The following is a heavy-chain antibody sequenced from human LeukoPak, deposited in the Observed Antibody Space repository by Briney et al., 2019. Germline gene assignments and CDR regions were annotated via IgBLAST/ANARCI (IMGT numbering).Heavy chain of an antibody. V-gene: IGHV3-7*01. J-gene: IGHJ4*02. CDR1: RFPFSNYW. Sequence: GGLRLSCVASRFPFSNYWVSWVPAAPGTGRWWVANINQDVGEKTYADSMKGRFSLSRDTATQSLYLQPNSLRAHPTAVYYCAKWRPHSVGAYCPALDSWGQGTLVTVSS. D-gene: IGHD2-8*02. CDR2: INQDVGEK. CDR3: AKWRPHSVGAYCPALDS.